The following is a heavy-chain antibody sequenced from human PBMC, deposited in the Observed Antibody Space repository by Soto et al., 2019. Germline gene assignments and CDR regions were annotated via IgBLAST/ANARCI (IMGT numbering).Heavy chain of an antibody. Sequence: SETLSLTCSVSGGSITSGDYYWTWIRQHPGKGLEWIAYIHYDGRTYYNPSLQSRTAASVDTSKNQFSLELNSVTDADTAVYYCARRHSSSGGGFDYWGQGTLVTVSS. D-gene: IGHD2-2*01. V-gene: IGHV4-31*02. CDR2: IHYDGRT. J-gene: IGHJ4*02. CDR3: ARRHSSSGGGFDY. CDR1: GGSITSGDYY.